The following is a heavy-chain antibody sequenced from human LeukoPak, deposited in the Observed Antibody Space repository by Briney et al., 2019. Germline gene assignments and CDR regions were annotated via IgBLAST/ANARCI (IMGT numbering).Heavy chain of an antibody. V-gene: IGHV1-2*02. CDR1: GYTFTGYY. Sequence: APVKVSCKASGYTFTGYYMHWVRQAPGQGLEWMGWINPNSGGTNYAQKFQGRVTMTRDTSISTAYMELSRLRSDDTAVYYCARGGNSGWFNWFDPWGQGTLVTVSS. D-gene: IGHD6-19*01. CDR3: ARGGNSGWFNWFDP. CDR2: INPNSGGT. J-gene: IGHJ5*02.